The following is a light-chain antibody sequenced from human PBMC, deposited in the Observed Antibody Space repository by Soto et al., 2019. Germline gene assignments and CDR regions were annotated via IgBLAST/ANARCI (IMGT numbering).Light chain of an antibody. CDR1: SGHSSYG. V-gene: IGLV4-69*01. Sequence: QPVLTQSPSASASLGASVKLTCTLSSGHSSYGIAWHQQQPEKGPRYLMKLNSDGSHRKGDEIPDRFSGSSSGAERYLTISSIQSEDEADYYCQTWGTGIPVFGGGTQLTVL. CDR3: QTWGTGIPV. CDR2: LNSDGSH. J-gene: IGLJ7*01.